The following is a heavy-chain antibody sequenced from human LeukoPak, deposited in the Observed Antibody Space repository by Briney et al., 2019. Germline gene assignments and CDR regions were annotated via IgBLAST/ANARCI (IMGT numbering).Heavy chain of an antibody. J-gene: IGHJ4*02. CDR3: AKGWGSYYYDSSGYYY. V-gene: IGHV3-30*18. Sequence: GWSLRLSCAASGFTFSSYGMHWVRQAPGKGLEWVAVISYDGSNKYYADSVKGRFTISRDNSKNTLYLQMNSLRAEDTAVYYCAKGWGSYYYDSSGYYYWGQGTLVTVSS. D-gene: IGHD3-22*01. CDR1: GFTFSSYG. CDR2: ISYDGSNK.